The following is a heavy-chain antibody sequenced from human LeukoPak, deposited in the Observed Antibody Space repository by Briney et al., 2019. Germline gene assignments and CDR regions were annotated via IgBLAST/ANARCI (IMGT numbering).Heavy chain of an antibody. CDR3: ARDFPFWSNYLEYYYYMDV. Sequence: LETLSLTCTVSGDSISSGNYYWNWIRQPAGKGLEWIGRNSTCGSTHFNPSLKSRVTISVDTSKNQFSLKLSAVTAADTAVYYCARDFPFWSNYLEYYYYMDVWGKGTTVTVSS. CDR2: NSTCGST. J-gene: IGHJ6*03. D-gene: IGHD3-3*01. CDR1: GDSISSGNYY. V-gene: IGHV4-61*02.